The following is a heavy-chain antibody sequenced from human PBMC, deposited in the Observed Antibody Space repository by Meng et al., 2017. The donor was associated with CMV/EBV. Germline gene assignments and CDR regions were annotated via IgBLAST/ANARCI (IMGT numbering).Heavy chain of an antibody. J-gene: IGHJ4*02. CDR1: GYTFTSYD. CDR3: ARFPYSSSLGIYYFDY. Sequence: ASVKVSCKASGYTFTSYDINWVRQATGQGLEWMGWMNPNSGNTGYAQKFQGRVTMTRDTSTSTVYMELSSLRSEDTAVYYCARFPYSSSLGIYYFDYWGQGTLVTVSS. D-gene: IGHD6-6*01. V-gene: IGHV1-8*02. CDR2: MNPNSGNT.